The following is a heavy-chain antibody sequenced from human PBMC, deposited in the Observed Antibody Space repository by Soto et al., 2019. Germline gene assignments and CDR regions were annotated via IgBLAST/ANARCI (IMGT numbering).Heavy chain of an antibody. J-gene: IGHJ4*02. CDR2: IYFNDDR. V-gene: IGHV2-5*01. D-gene: IGHD5-12*01. CDR1: GFSFTTAGVA. CDR3: AHSDGGYEIIYFDF. Sequence: SGPTLVNPTQTLTLTCTFSGFSFTTAGVAVGWIRQTPGGALEWLTLIYFNDDRRFSPSLKTRLTITGDTSKNQVVLSLTNVDPGDTATYFCAHSDGGYEIIYFDFWGQGIPVTVSS.